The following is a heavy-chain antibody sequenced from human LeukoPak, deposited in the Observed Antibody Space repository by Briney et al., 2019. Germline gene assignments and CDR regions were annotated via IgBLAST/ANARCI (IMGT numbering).Heavy chain of an antibody. J-gene: IGHJ3*02. V-gene: IGHV3-33*06. Sequence: GGSVRLSCAASGFTFSSYGMHWVRQAPGKGLEWVAVIWYDGSNKYYKDSMKGRFTISRDNSKNTLYLQMNSLRAEDTAVYYCAKDRYSSSSGAFDIWGQGTMVTVSS. CDR2: IWYDGSNK. D-gene: IGHD6-6*01. CDR3: AKDRYSSSSGAFDI. CDR1: GFTFSSYG.